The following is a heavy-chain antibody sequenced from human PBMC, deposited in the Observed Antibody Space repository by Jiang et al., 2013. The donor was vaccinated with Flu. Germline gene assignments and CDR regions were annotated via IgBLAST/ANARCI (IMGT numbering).Heavy chain of an antibody. J-gene: IGHJ5*02. V-gene: IGHV1-69*04. CDR1: GGTFSSYA. CDR2: IIPILGIA. D-gene: IGHD1-1*01. Sequence: SGAEVKKPGSSVKVSCKASGGTFSSYAISWVRQAPGQGLEWMGRIIPILGIANYAQKFQGRVTITADKSTSTAYMELSSLRSEDTAIYYCARSGGMFLEDPWGQGTLVTVSS. CDR3: ARSGGMFLEDP.